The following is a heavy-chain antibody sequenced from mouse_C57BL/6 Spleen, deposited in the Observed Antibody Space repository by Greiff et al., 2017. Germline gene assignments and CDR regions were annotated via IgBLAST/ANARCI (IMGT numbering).Heavy chain of an antibody. Sequence: VQLQQPGTELVKPGASVKLSCKASGYTFTSYWLHWVKQRPGQGLEWIGNINPSNGGTNYNEKFKSKATLTVDKSSSTAYLQLSSLTSEDSAVYYCARGYYYGSSYWYYYAMDYWGQGTSVTVSS. J-gene: IGHJ4*01. D-gene: IGHD1-1*01. CDR2: INPSNGGT. CDR3: ARGYYYGSSYWYYYAMDY. V-gene: IGHV1-53*01. CDR1: GYTFTSYW.